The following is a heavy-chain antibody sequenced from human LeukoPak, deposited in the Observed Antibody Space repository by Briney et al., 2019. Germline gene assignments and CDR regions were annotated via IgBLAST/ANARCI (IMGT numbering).Heavy chain of an antibody. V-gene: IGHV3-64D*09. D-gene: IGHD5-24*01. J-gene: IGHJ4*02. CDR1: GFDFSAYS. CDR2: ISSNGGST. Sequence: GGSLRLSCAASGFDFSAYSMHWVRQAPGKGLDYVSAISSNGGSTYYADSVKGRFTISRDNSKNTLYLQMSSLRAEDTAVYYCVKDPGWLQTTYYFDSWGQGTLVTVSS. CDR3: VKDPGWLQTTYYFDS.